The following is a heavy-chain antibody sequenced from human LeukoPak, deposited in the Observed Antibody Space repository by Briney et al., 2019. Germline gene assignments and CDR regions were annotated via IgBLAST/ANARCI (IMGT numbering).Heavy chain of an antibody. J-gene: IGHJ4*02. CDR3: AHGAEIHF. CDR1: GFIFTIYA. CDR2: VTGPGDTT. D-gene: IGHD3-10*01. Sequence: GGSLRLSWASSGFIFTIYAMKAGRQAPGKGLEWVSAVTGPGDTTYYADSVKGRFFMSREDAKTTVYLQMNSLRVEDTAIYYCAHGAEIHFRGEASLVTVSS. V-gene: IGHV3-23*01.